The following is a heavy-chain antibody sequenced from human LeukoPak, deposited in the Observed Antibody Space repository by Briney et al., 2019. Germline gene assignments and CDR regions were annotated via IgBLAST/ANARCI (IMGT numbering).Heavy chain of an antibody. J-gene: IGHJ4*02. CDR3: AKGSMVRGVIIPYY. D-gene: IGHD3-10*01. CDR2: ISGSGGST. V-gene: IGHV3-23*01. Sequence: GGSLRLSCAASGFTFSSYAMSWVRQAPGKGLEWVSAISGSGGSTYYADSVKGRFTISRGNSKNTLYLQMNSLRAEDTAVYYCAKGSMVRGVIIPYYWGQGTLVTVSS. CDR1: GFTFSSYA.